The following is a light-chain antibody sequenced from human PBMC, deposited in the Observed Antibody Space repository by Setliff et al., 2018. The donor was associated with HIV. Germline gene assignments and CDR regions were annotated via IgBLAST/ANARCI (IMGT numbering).Light chain of an antibody. CDR2: LDS. V-gene: IGLV3-1*01. CDR1: QLGDRF. CDR3: QTRDSRNYV. Sequence: SYELTQPPSVSVSPGQTASITCSGDQLGDRFVSWYHQRPGQSPVLVMYLDSKRPSGIPERFSGSNSGNTATLTISGTQAMDEADYYCQTRDSRNYVFGTGTKVTVL. J-gene: IGLJ1*01.